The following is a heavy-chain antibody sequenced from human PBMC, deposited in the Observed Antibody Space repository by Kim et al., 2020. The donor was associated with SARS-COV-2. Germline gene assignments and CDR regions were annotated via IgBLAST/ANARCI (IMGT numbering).Heavy chain of an antibody. J-gene: IGHJ4*02. CDR2: IYPGDADT. V-gene: IGHV5-51*01. CDR1: GYNFTNYW. Sequence: GESLKISCQTSGYNFTNYWVAWVRQMPGKGLEWLGYIYPGDADTKYGPAFRGLVPISADKSTATAFLHWNNLRTRDSGMYYCARGRVYRDYDFWGQGTLVTVSS. D-gene: IGHD4-17*01. CDR3: ARGRVYRDYDF.